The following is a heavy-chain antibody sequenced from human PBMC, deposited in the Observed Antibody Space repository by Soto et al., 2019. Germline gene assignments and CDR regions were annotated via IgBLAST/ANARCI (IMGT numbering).Heavy chain of an antibody. CDR3: ARNYTSSYNYDSKNYGYFDF. CDR2: IIPMFGTP. CDR1: GGTFSSYT. V-gene: IGHV1-69*13. J-gene: IGHJ4*02. Sequence: SVKVSCKASGGTFSSYTISWVRQAPGQGLEWMGGIIPMFGTPIYAQKIQGRVSITADAPTSTDYLELSSLRSEDSAVFYFARNYTSSYNYDSKNYGYFDFWGRGTLVTVSS. D-gene: IGHD3-22*01.